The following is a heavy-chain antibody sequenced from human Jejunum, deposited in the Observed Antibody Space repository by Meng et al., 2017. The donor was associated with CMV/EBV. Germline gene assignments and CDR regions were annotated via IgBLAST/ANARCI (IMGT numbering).Heavy chain of an antibody. J-gene: IGHJ4*02. V-gene: IGHV3-53*01. Sequence: GSTVSRHYMSWVRQAPGKGLECVAVIYSGGSTYYADSVKGRFTISRDNSKNTLYLQMNSLRAEDTAVYYCAKDRDQLLMSYLDHWGQGTLVTVSS. CDR3: AKDRDQLLMSYLDH. CDR1: GSTVSRHY. D-gene: IGHD2-2*01. CDR2: IYSGGST.